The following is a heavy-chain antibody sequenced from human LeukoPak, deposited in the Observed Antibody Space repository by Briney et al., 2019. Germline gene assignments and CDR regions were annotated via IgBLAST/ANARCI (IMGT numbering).Heavy chain of an antibody. CDR2: IYTSGST. CDR1: GGSISSYY. CDR3: ARGHNLDRYYYDSSGYYYFDY. Sequence: SETLSLTCTVSGGSISSYYWSWIRQPAGKGLEWIGRIYTSGSTNYNPSHKSRVTMSVDTSKNQFSLKLSSVTAADTAVYYCARGHNLDRYYYDSSGYYYFDYWGQGTLVTVSS. J-gene: IGHJ4*02. D-gene: IGHD3-22*01. V-gene: IGHV4-4*07.